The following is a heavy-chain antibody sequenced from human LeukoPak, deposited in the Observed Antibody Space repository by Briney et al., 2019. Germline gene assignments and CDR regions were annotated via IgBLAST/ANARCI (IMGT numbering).Heavy chain of an antibody. CDR2: IKQDGSEK. CDR1: GCTFSSYW. CDR3: ARAFGLDYYYDSRGYYQHFDY. J-gene: IGHJ4*02. V-gene: IGHV3-7*01. Sequence: GGSLRLSCAASGCTFSSYWMSWVRQAPGKGLEWVANIKQDGSEKYYVDSVKGRFTISRDNAKNSLYLQMNSLRAEDTAVYYCARAFGLDYYYDSRGYYQHFDYWGQGTLVTVSS. D-gene: IGHD3-22*01.